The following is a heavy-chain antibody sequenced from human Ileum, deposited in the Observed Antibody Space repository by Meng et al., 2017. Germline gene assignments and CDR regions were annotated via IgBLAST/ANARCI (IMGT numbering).Heavy chain of an antibody. CDR1: GGSISSGGYY. CDR3: ARVEGVGDAFDI. D-gene: IGHD2-15*01. CDR2: IYYSRST. J-gene: IGHJ3*02. V-gene: IGHV4-31*01. Sequence: QVSLLEAGPGLVKPLQILSLTCTVSGGSISSGGYYWSSIRQHPGKGLEWIGYIYYSRSTHYNPSLKSLVTISVDTSKNQFSLKLSSVTAADTAVYYCARVEGVGDAFDIWGQGTMVTVSS.